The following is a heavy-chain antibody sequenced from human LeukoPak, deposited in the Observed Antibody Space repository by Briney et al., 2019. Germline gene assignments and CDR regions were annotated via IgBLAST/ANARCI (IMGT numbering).Heavy chain of an antibody. V-gene: IGHV3-13*01. CDR3: ARDAAGHSSSSPCFDY. J-gene: IGHJ4*02. CDR1: GFTFSSYD. Sequence: GGSLRLSCAASGFTFSSYDMHWVRQATGKGLEWVSAIGTAGDTYYPGSVKGRFTISRENAKNSLYLQMNSLRAGDTAVYYCARDAAGHSSSSPCFDYWGQGTLVTVSS. D-gene: IGHD6-6*01. CDR2: IGTAGDT.